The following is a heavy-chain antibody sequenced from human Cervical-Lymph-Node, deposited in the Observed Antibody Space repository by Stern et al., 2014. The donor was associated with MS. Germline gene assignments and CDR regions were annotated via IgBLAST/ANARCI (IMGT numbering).Heavy chain of an antibody. V-gene: IGHV1-18*01. CDR3: ARDRANYGVFDY. CDR2: ISCHNGFT. Sequence: QVQLVQSGGGVKKPGASVKVSCKTSGYTFTDYGVTWVRLAPGQGLEWMGWISCHNGFTNDARKFQDRVTITTDTSTNTAYLELRSLRADDTAIYYCARDRANYGVFDYWGQGSRVTVSA. D-gene: IGHD4-17*01. CDR1: GYTFTDYG. J-gene: IGHJ4*02.